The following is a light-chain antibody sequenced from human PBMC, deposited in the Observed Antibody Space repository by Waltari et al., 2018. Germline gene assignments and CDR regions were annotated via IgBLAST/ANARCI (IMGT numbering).Light chain of an antibody. Sequence: IVLTQSPATLSVSPGESAIISCRASQSVTSNLAWYQQQPGQAPRLLIYDASTRATSIPARFRGSGSGTEFTLTISSLQSEDSATYYCQQYNRWPPITFGQGTRLEIK. CDR2: DAS. CDR1: QSVTSN. V-gene: IGKV3-15*01. CDR3: QQYNRWPPIT. J-gene: IGKJ5*01.